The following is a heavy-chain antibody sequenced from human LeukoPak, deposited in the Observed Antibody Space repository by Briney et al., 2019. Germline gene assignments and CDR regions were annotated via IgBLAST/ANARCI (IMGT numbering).Heavy chain of an antibody. CDR3: AKSRVRGVYYFDY. V-gene: IGHV3-30*18. J-gene: IGHJ4*02. CDR2: ISYYGSNE. CDR1: GFTFKTYG. D-gene: IGHD3-10*02. Sequence: GGSLRRSCAASGFTFKTYGLNWVCHAPGKGLEWVAIISYYGSNEDYADSVKGRFTISRDNSKNTLYLQMISLRAEDSAVYYCAKSRVRGVYYFDYWGQGTLLTVSS.